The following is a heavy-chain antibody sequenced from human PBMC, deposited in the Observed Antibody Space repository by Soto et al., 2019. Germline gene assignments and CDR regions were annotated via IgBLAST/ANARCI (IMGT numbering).Heavy chain of an antibody. V-gene: IGHV1-69*13. J-gene: IGHJ4*02. CDR3: ASSNSNYALFDY. CDR2: IIPRSATS. CDR1: GDSFSTYT. D-gene: IGHD4-4*01. Sequence: GASVKVSCKASGDSFSTYTITWMRQAPGQGLEWMGGIIPRSATSNYAHKFQGRVTITADESTNTAYMELISLRSEDTAVYYRASSNSNYALFDYWGQGTLVTVSS.